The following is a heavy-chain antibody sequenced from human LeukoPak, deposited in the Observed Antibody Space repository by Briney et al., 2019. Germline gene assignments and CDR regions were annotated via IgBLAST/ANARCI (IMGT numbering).Heavy chain of an antibody. D-gene: IGHD3-10*01. CDR1: EDTFTRHC. CDR3: AREGGSYKHFDY. CDR2: INPNDNSI. J-gene: IGHJ4*02. Sequence: ASVKVSCKASEDTFTRHCMHWVRQAPGQGLEWIGLINPNDNSIDYTQKLRGRVTVTRDRSTSTVYMELNSLRSDDTAVYYCAREGGSYKHFDYWGQGSLITVSS. V-gene: IGHV1-46*04.